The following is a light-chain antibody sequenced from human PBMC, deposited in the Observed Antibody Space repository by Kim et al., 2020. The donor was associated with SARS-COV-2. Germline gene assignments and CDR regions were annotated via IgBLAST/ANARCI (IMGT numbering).Light chain of an antibody. J-gene: IGKJ4*01. V-gene: IGKV4-1*01. CDR1: QNVLYSSNNKNY. Sequence: DIVMTQSPDSLAVSLDERATINCKSSQNVLYSSNNKNYLAWYQQRPGQPPKLLIYWASTRESGVPDRFSGSGSETDFTLTISSLQAEDVAVYYCQQYYETPLTVGGWTKVDIK. CDR3: QQYYETPLT. CDR2: WAS.